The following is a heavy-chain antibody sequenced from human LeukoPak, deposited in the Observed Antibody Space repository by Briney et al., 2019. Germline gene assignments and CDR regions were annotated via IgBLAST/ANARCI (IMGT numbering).Heavy chain of an antibody. CDR2: INPIFGTA. CDR3: ARGDYPYDSSGYSFDY. V-gene: IGHV1-69*05. D-gene: IGHD3-22*01. CDR1: GGTFSSYA. J-gene: IGHJ4*02. Sequence: SVKVSCKASGGTFSSYAISWVRQAPGQGLEWMGGINPIFGTANYAQKFQGRVTITTDESTSTAYMELSSLRSEDTAVYYCARGDYPYDSSGYSFDYWGQGTLVTVSS.